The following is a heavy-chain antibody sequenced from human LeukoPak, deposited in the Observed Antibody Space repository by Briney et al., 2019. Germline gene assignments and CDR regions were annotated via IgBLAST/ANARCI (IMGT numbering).Heavy chain of an antibody. CDR3: AREGDSRWGELSP. D-gene: IGHD3-16*02. J-gene: IGHJ1*01. Sequence: GRSLRLSCAASGFTFSTYAIRWVRQAPGKGLEWVAVIWFDGSEQYYADSVKGRFIISRDNSKSTSNLQLNSLRAEDTAVYYCAREGDSRWGELSPWGQGTLVTVSS. CDR1: GFTFSTYA. CDR2: IWFDGSEQ. V-gene: IGHV3-33*01.